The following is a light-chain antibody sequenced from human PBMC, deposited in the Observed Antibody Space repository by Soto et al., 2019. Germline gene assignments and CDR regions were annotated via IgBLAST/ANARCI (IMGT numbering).Light chain of an antibody. J-gene: IGKJ1*01. CDR1: QSVTTW. CDR3: QQYRTYPWT. V-gene: IGKV1-5*03. Sequence: DFQMTQSPSTLSASVGDRVTITCRASQSVTTWLAWFQQKPGKAPKLLIYKASNLEGGVPSRFSGSGSGTEFTLTISSLQPDDFATYYCQQYRTYPWTFVQGTKVEIK. CDR2: KAS.